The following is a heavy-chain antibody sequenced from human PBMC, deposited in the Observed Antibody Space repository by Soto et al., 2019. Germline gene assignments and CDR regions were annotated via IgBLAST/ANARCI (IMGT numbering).Heavy chain of an antibody. D-gene: IGHD6-13*01. CDR3: ARALGAAAGHYYYYGMDV. CDR1: GYTFTGYH. J-gene: IGHJ6*02. CDR2: TNPNSGGT. Sequence: GASVKVSCKASGYTFTGYHMHWVRQAPGQGLEWMGWTNPNSGGTNYAQKFQGRVTMTRDTSISTAYMELSRLRSDDTAVYYCARALGAAAGHYYYYGMDVWGQGTTVTVSS. V-gene: IGHV1-2*02.